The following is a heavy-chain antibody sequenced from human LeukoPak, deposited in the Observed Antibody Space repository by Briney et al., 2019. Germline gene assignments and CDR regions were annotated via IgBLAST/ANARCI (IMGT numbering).Heavy chain of an antibody. Sequence: GGSLRPSCAASGFTFSSYDMHWVRQATGKGLEWVSAIGTAGDTYYPGSVKGRFTISRENAKNSLYLQMNSLRAGDTAVYYCARDSSGWSNWYFDLWGRGTLVTVSS. J-gene: IGHJ2*01. D-gene: IGHD6-19*01. V-gene: IGHV3-13*04. CDR1: GFTFSSYD. CDR2: IGTAGDT. CDR3: ARDSSGWSNWYFDL.